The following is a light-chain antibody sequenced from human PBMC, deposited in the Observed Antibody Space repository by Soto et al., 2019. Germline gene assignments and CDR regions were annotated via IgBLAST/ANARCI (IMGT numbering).Light chain of an antibody. Sequence: EIVLTQSPATVSLSPGERATLSCRASQSVSRYLAWYQQKPGQAPRLLIYDASNRATGIPARFSGSGSGTDFTLTISSLEPEDFAVYYCEQRSDWPLTFGGGTKVEIK. CDR2: DAS. CDR1: QSVSRY. V-gene: IGKV3-11*01. J-gene: IGKJ4*01. CDR3: EQRSDWPLT.